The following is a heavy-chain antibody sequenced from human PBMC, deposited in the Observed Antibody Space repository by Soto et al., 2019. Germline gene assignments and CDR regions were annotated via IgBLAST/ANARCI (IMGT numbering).Heavy chain of an antibody. D-gene: IGHD3-10*01. CDR2: VIPIFGKP. CDR1: GDTFKNYR. CDR3: AGIWGRGDHDS. Sequence: QVQLVQSGAEVKRPGASVKVSCKSSGDTFKNYRVSWVRQAPGQGLEWMGGVIPIFGKPMYAQKFQDRVTITADESTSTVCMELTRHMSDDTAVYYCAGIWGRGDHDSWGQGTRVTVSS. J-gene: IGHJ5*01. V-gene: IGHV1-69*12.